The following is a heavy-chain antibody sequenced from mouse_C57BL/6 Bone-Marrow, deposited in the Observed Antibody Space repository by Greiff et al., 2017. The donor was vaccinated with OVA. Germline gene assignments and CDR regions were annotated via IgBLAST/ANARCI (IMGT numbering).Heavy chain of an antibody. CDR2: ISSGGSYT. J-gene: IGHJ2*01. V-gene: IGHV5-6*01. CDR3: ARREGAIDY. CDR1: GFTFSSYG. Sequence: EVHLVESGGDLVKPGGSLKLSCAASGFTFSSYGMSWVRQTPDKRLEWVATISSGGSYTYYPDSVKGRFTISRDNAKNTLYLQMSSLKSEDTAMYYCARREGAIDYWGQGTTLTVSS.